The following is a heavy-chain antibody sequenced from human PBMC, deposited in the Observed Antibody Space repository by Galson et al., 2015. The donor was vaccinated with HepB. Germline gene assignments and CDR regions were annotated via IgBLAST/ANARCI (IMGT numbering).Heavy chain of an antibody. CDR2: IIPILGIA. Sequence: SVKVSCKASGGTFSSYAISWVRQAPGQGLEWMGGIIPILGIANYAQKFQGRVTITADKSTSTAYMELSSLRSEDTAVYYCASSSTVVTPWWFDPWGQGTLVTVSS. D-gene: IGHD4-23*01. V-gene: IGHV1-69*10. J-gene: IGHJ5*02. CDR1: GGTFSSYA. CDR3: ASSSTVVTPWWFDP.